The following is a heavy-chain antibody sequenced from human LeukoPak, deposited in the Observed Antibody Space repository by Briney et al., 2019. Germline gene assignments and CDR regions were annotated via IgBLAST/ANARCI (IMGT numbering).Heavy chain of an antibody. CDR1: GFTFSSYW. D-gene: IGHD2-21*02. J-gene: IGHJ6*03. CDR2: IKQDGSEK. Sequence: PGGSLRLSCAASGFTFSSYWMSWVRQAPGKGLEWVANIKQDGSEKYYVDSVKGRFTISRDNAKNSLYLQMNSLRAEDTAVYYCARVAVTPILYYYYYYMDVWGKGTTVTDSS. V-gene: IGHV3-7*01. CDR3: ARVAVTPILYYYYYYMDV.